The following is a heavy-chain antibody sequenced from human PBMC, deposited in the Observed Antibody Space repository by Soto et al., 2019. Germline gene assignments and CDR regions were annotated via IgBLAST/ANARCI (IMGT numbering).Heavy chain of an antibody. J-gene: IGHJ5*02. CDR2: VYYSGTP. V-gene: IGHV4-59*05. D-gene: IGHD2-8*01. CDR3: GQAESSMDPPGS. Sequence: PGGSLRLSCAASGCPFSSYSMNWVRQAPGKGLEWIASVYYSGTPYYNPSLKSRVTISIDTSKTQISLKLKSLTAADTAVYYCGQAESSMDPPGSWGQGILVTVSS. CDR1: GCPFSSYSMN.